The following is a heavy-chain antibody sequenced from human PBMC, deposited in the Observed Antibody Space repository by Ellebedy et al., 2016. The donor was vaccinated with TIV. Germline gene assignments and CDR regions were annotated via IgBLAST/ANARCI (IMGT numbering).Heavy chain of an antibody. CDR2: IYYSGTT. V-gene: IGHV4-39*07. J-gene: IGHJ3*02. Sequence: SETLSLTCTVSGGSISSSSYYWGWIRQPPGKGLEWIGSIYYSGTTYYNPSLKSRVTVAVDTSKNHFSLKLSSVTAADTAVYYCARGGSVEIVPYAFDIWGQGTMVTVSS. D-gene: IGHD5-12*01. CDR3: ARGGSVEIVPYAFDI. CDR1: GGSISSSSYY.